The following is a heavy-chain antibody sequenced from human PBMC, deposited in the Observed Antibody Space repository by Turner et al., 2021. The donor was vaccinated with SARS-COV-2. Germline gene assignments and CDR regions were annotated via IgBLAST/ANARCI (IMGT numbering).Heavy chain of an antibody. CDR2: IWYDGSNK. J-gene: IGHJ4*02. Sequence: QVQLVESGGGVVQPGRSLRLSCAASGFTFSTYSMHWVRQAPGKGLGWVAVIWYDGSNKYYADSVKGRFTISRDNSKNTLYLQMNSLRAEDTAVYYCARDKGEGSSGWLIPSGSYYFDYWGQGTLVTVSS. CDR3: ARDKGEGSSGWLIPSGSYYFDY. CDR1: GFTFSTYS. D-gene: IGHD6-19*01. V-gene: IGHV3-33*08.